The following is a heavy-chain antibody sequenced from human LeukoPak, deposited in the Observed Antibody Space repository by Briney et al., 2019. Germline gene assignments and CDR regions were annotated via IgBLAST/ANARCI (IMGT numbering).Heavy chain of an antibody. CDR1: GGSFSGYF. CDR3: ARGPGILTGYSPLDY. Sequence: SETLSLTCAVYGGSFSGYFWSWICQPPGKGLEWIGEINDSGGTNYNSSLKSRVSISVDTSNSQFSLKLSSVTAADTAVYYCARGPGILTGYSPLDYWGQGNLVTVSS. CDR2: INDSGGT. V-gene: IGHV4-34*01. J-gene: IGHJ4*02. D-gene: IGHD3-9*01.